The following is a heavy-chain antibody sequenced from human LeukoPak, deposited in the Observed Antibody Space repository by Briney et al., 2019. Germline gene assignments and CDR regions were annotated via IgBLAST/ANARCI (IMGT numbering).Heavy chain of an antibody. CDR3: AKVRSTIVVVRDAFDI. CDR2: IYSDGRT. D-gene: IGHD3-22*01. J-gene: IGHJ3*02. Sequence: GGSLRLSCAASGFTVSNKYMTWVRQAPGKGLEWVSLIYSDGRTYYADSVKGRCTISRDNSKNTLYLQMNSLRADDTAVYYCAKVRSTIVVVRDAFDIWGQGTMVTVSS. V-gene: IGHV3-53*01. CDR1: GFTVSNKY.